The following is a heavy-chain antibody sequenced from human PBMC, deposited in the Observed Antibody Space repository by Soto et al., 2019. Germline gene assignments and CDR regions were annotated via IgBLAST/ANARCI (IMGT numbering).Heavy chain of an antibody. CDR1: GGTFSSYA. V-gene: IGHV1-69*01. CDR2: IILIFGTA. J-gene: IGHJ6*02. CDR3: ARDRAAAADYYYGMDV. Sequence: QVQLVQSGAEVKKPGSSVKVSCKASGGTFSSYAISWVRQAPGQGLEWMGGIILIFGTANYAQKFQGRVTITADESTSTAYMELSSLRSEDTAVYYCARDRAAAADYYYGMDVWGQGTTVTVSS. D-gene: IGHD6-25*01.